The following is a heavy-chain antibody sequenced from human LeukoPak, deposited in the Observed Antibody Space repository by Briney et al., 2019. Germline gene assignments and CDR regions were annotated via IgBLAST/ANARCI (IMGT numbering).Heavy chain of an antibody. D-gene: IGHD2-21*02. CDR3: AKDLIPYCGGDCYPYHFDY. J-gene: IGHJ4*02. Sequence: PGGSLRLSCAASGFTFSSYAMSWVRQAPGKGLEWVSAISGSGGSTYYADSVKGRFTISRDNSKNTLYLQMNSLRAEDTAVYYCAKDLIPYCGGDCYPYHFDYWGQGTLVTVSS. CDR2: ISGSGGST. V-gene: IGHV3-23*01. CDR1: GFTFSSYA.